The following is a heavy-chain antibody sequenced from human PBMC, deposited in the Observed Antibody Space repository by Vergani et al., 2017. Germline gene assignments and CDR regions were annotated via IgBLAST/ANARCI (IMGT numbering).Heavy chain of an antibody. CDR2: IHYSENT. D-gene: IGHD6-19*01. V-gene: IGHV4-59*11. CDR1: FDSLRNLY. CDR3: ASDTHSGQRADR. J-gene: IGHJ5*02. Sequence: QVQLQESGPGLVKSSETLSLTCSVSFDSLRNLYCNWIRQPPGEGLEWIGSIHYSENTNYNPSLKTRVTISVDTSKNQFSLTLTSVTAAATTVYYCASDTHSGQRADRWGQGILVTVTS.